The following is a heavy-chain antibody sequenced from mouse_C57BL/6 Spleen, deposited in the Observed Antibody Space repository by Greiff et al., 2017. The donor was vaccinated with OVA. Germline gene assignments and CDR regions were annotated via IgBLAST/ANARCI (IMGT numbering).Heavy chain of an antibody. J-gene: IGHJ3*01. CDR3: ARGDYDYAFFAY. CDR1: GYAFSSYW. D-gene: IGHD2-4*01. Sequence: QVQLQQSGAELVKPGASVKISCKASGYAFSSYWMNWVKQRPGKGLEWIGQIYPGDGDTNYNGKFKGKATLTADKSSSTAYMQLSSLTSEDSAVYFCARGDYDYAFFAYWGQGTLVTVSA. CDR2: IYPGDGDT. V-gene: IGHV1-80*01.